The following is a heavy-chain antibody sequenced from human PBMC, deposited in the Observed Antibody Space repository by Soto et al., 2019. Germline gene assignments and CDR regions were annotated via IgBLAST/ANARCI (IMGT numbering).Heavy chain of an antibody. CDR1: GGSISSYY. D-gene: IGHD2-2*01. CDR2: IYYSVST. J-gene: IGHJ5*02. Sequence: QVQLQESGPGLVKPSETLSLTCTVSGGSISSYYWSWIRQPPGKGLEWIGYIYYSVSTNYNPSLKSRVTIPVDTSKNQFSLKLSSVTAADTAVYYCARSATYQLPPGYNWFDPWGQGTLVTVSS. CDR3: ARSATYQLPPGYNWFDP. V-gene: IGHV4-59*01.